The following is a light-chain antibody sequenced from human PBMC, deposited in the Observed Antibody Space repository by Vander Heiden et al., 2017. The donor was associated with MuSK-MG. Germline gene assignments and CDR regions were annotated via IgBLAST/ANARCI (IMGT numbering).Light chain of an antibody. V-gene: IGKV1-27*01. Sequence: DIQMTQSPSSLSASVGDRVTITCRASQGISIYLAWHQQKPVKVPKLLIYEASTLQSGVPTRFSGSGSGTDFTLTISSLQPEDVATYYCQKDNSAPFTFGHWTNVVFK. CDR3: QKDNSAPFT. J-gene: IGKJ3*01. CDR2: EAS. CDR1: QGISIY.